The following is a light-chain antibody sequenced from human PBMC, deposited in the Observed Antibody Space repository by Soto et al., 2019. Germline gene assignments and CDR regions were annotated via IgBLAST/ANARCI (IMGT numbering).Light chain of an antibody. CDR3: QQNYRANPWT. J-gene: IGKJ1*01. CDR2: AAS. Sequence: IQMTQSPSSLSASVGDRITITCRASQSISRYLNWYQHKPGKATKLLINAASSLERGVPSRFSGGGSGTDVTLNISSLQPDDFATYYCQQNYRANPWTFGQGTKVDIK. CDR1: QSISRY. V-gene: IGKV1-39*01.